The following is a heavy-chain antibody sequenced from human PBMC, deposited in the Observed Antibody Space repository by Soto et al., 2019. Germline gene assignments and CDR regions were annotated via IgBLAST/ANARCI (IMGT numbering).Heavy chain of an antibody. D-gene: IGHD3-10*01. V-gene: IGHV3-30*03. CDR3: GRDWVWFGAHPIDN. J-gene: IGHJ4*02. CDR2: ISYDGSIE. CDR1: GFPFSNYG. Sequence: VQLVESGGGLFKPGRSFRPSCAASGFPFSNYGMHWARQAPGKGLDWVAVISYDGSIEYYSESVKGRFTMSRDNSENTVYLQMNSLRTEDTAVYFCGRDWVWFGAHPIDNWGQGTLVTVSS.